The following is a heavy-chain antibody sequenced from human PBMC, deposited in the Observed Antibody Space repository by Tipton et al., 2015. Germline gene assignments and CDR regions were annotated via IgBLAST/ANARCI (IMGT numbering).Heavy chain of an antibody. V-gene: IGHV4-61*08. J-gene: IGHJ3*02. CDR2: MYYTGST. Sequence: TLSLTCTVSGGSVSSEGHYLSWVRQPPGKGLEWIAFMYYTGSTIYNPSLKSRVTISVDTSKNQLSLNLSSVNAADTAVYYCARDIGYYYDSSGHPLAGAFEIWGQGSMVTVSS. D-gene: IGHD3-22*01. CDR1: GGSVSSEGHY. CDR3: ARDIGYYYDSSGHPLAGAFEI.